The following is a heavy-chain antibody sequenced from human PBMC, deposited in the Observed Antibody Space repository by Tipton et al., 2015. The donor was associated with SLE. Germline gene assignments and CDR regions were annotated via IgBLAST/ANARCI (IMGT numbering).Heavy chain of an antibody. D-gene: IGHD4-11*01. CDR3: ARETTSGAFDI. J-gene: IGHJ3*02. V-gene: IGHV3-7*01. CDR2: IKEDGSDK. CDR1: GFTFSNYA. Sequence: GSLRLSCAVSGFTFSNYAIHWVRQAPGKGLEWVANIKEDGSDKNYVDSLRGRLTISRDNAKSALYLQMNSLTTEDTAMYFCARETTSGAFDIWGQGTMVTVSS.